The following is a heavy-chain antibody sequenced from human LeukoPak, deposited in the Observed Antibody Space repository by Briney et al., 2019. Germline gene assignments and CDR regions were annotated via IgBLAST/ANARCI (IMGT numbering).Heavy chain of an antibody. D-gene: IGHD2-2*01. Sequence: SETLSLTCTVSGGSISSYYWSWIRQPPGKGLEWIGYIYYSGSTNYNPSLKSRVTISVDTSKNQFSLKLSSVTAADTAVYYCASARGYCSSTSCSRPHYFDYWGQGTLVTVSS. CDR1: GGSISSYY. CDR2: IYYSGST. J-gene: IGHJ4*02. V-gene: IGHV4-59*08. CDR3: ASARGYCSSTSCSRPHYFDY.